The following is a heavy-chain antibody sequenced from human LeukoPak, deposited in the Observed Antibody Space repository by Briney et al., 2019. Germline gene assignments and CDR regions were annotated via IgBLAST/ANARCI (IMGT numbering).Heavy chain of an antibody. CDR3: AKDRTGEGDAFDI. CDR1: GFTFDDYA. D-gene: IGHD7-27*01. Sequence: GRSLRLSCAASGFTFDDYAMHWVRQAPGKGLEWVSGISWNSGSIGYADSVKGRFTISRDNAKNSLYLQMNSLRAEDTALYYCAKDRTGEGDAFDIWGQGTMVTVSS. CDR2: ISWNSGSI. V-gene: IGHV3-9*01. J-gene: IGHJ3*02.